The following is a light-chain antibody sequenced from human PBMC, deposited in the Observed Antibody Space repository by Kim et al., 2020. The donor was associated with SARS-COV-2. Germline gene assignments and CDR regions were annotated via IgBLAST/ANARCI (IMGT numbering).Light chain of an antibody. Sequence: GQSITISCTGTSSDVGSYKYVSWYQEHPGKAPTLMIYDVSYRPSGVSNRFSGSKSGNTASLTISGLQAEDEADYYCSSYTSTNTLLFGTGTKVTVL. V-gene: IGLV2-14*03. CDR1: SSDVGSYKY. CDR3: SSYTSTNTLL. J-gene: IGLJ1*01. CDR2: DVS.